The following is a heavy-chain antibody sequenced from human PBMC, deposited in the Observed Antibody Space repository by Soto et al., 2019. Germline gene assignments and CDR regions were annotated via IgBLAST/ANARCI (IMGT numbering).Heavy chain of an antibody. D-gene: IGHD3-9*01. J-gene: IGHJ4*02. V-gene: IGHV4-34*01. CDR1: GGSFSGYY. Sequence: QVQLQQWGAGLLKPSETLSLTCAVSGGSFSGYYWSWIRQPPGKGLEWIGEINHSGSTNYNPSLKSRVTISVDTSKNQFSLKLSSVTAADTAVYYCARAGPNYDILTGYYGYFDYWGQGTLVTVSS. CDR3: ARAGPNYDILTGYYGYFDY. CDR2: INHSGST.